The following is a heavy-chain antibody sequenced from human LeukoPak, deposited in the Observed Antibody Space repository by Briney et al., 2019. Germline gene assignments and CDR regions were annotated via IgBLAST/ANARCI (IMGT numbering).Heavy chain of an antibody. Sequence: GGSLRLSCAASGFTFSSYSMNWVRQAPGKGLEWVSIIYSGGTTYYADSVKDRFTISRDNSKNTLYLQMNSLRAEDTAVYYCARDQGSGWYYFDFWGQGTLVTVSS. CDR2: IYSGGTT. D-gene: IGHD6-19*01. J-gene: IGHJ4*02. CDR3: ARDQGSGWYYFDF. CDR1: GFTFSSYS. V-gene: IGHV3-66*01.